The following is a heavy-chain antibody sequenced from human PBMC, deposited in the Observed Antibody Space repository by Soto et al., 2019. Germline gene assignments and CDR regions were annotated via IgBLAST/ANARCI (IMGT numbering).Heavy chain of an antibody. Sequence: QVQLQESGPGVVKASETLSLTCTVSGRSMSGYYWSWIRHPAGERLEWIGRIYTSGTTDFNPSLKGRVTMSVDTSKNQFSLKLTSVTAADTALYYCAREDYYDTGYYVVWGQGTQVTVSS. J-gene: IGHJ4*02. V-gene: IGHV4-4*07. CDR2: IYTSGTT. CDR1: GRSMSGYY. CDR3: AREDYYDTGYYVV. D-gene: IGHD3-9*01.